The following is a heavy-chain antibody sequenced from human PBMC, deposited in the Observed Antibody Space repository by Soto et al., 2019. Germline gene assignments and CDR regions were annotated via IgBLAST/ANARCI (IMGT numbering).Heavy chain of an antibody. D-gene: IGHD2-2*01. CDR2: ISTYNGNT. J-gene: IGHJ4*02. Sequence: RASVKVSCKASGYTFTTDGISWVRQAPAPGQGLEWMGWISTYNGNTNYDQKFRDRIIMTTDTSTSTAYMELRSLRSDDTVVYYCARDRGPSAWYAFDYWGQGTLVTVSS. CDR3: ARDRGPSAWYAFDY. CDR1: GYTFTTDG. V-gene: IGHV1-18*01.